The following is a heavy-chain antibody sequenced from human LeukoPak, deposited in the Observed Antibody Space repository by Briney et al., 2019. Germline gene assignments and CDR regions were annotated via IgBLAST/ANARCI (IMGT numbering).Heavy chain of an antibody. CDR2: TRNKANSYTT. D-gene: IGHD6-6*01. CDR3: ARGGYSSSFRVDV. J-gene: IGHJ6*04. Sequence: QPGGSLRLSCAASGFTFSDHYMDWVRQAPGKGLEWVGRTRNKANSYTTEYAASVKGRFTISRDDSKNSLYLQMNSLKTEDTAVYYCARGGYSSSFRVDVWGKGTTVTVSS. V-gene: IGHV3-72*01. CDR1: GFTFSDHY.